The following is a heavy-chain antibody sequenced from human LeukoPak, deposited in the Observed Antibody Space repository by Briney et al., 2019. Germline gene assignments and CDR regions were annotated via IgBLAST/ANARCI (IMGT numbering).Heavy chain of an antibody. J-gene: IGHJ4*02. CDR1: GFTFDDYA. V-gene: IGHV3-9*03. CDR3: AKERGIAAPVFDY. CDR2: ISWNSGSI. D-gene: IGHD6-13*01. Sequence: PGGSLRLSCAASGFTFDDYAMHWVRQAPGKGLEWVSGISWNSGSIGYADSVKGRFTISRDNAKNSLYLQMNSLRAEDMALYYCAKERGIAAPVFDYWGQGALVTVSS.